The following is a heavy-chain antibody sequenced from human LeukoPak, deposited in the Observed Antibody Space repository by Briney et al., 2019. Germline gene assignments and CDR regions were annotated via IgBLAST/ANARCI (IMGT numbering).Heavy chain of an antibody. CDR1: GYTFTSYY. Sequence: ASVKVSCKASGYTFTSYYMHWVRQAPGQGLEWMGIINPSGGSTSYAQKFQGRVTMTRDMSTSTVYMELSSPRSEDTAVYYCARKRIFDAFDIWGQGTMVTVSS. J-gene: IGHJ3*02. V-gene: IGHV1-46*01. CDR3: ARKRIFDAFDI. CDR2: INPSGGST.